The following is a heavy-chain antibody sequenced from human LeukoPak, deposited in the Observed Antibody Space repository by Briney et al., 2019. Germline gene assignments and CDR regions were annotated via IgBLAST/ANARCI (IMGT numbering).Heavy chain of an antibody. CDR1: GFTFSSYA. CDR3: ARCYDFWSGYYTFDY. D-gene: IGHD3-3*01. CDR2: ISYDGSNK. Sequence: GGSLRLSCAASGFTFSSYAMHWVRQAPGKGLEWVAVISYDGSNKYYADSVKGRFTISRDNSKNTLYLQMNSLRAEDTAVYYCARCYDFWSGYYTFDYWGQGTLVIVSS. J-gene: IGHJ4*02. V-gene: IGHV3-30-3*01.